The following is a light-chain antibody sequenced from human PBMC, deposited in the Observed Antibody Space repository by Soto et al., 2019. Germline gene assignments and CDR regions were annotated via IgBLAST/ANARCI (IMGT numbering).Light chain of an antibody. CDR1: QSVSNY. CDR3: QHRVNGPT. J-gene: IGKJ4*01. Sequence: EIVLTQSPATLSLSPGERATLSCRAGQSVSNYLGWYQQTSGQAPRLLISDVSNRATGIPDRFSGSGSGTDFTLTISSLEPEDFAVYYCQHRVNGPTFGGGTKVEIK. V-gene: IGKV3-11*01. CDR2: DVS.